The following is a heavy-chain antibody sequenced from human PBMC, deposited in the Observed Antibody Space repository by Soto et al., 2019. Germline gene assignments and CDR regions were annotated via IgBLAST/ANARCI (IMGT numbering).Heavy chain of an antibody. CDR2: INPSGGST. CDR3: AREYVGSGWYQRTGFDY. V-gene: IGHV1-46*03. Sequence: GASVKVSCKASGYTFTSYYMHWVRQAPGQGLEWMGIINPSGGSTSYAQKFQGRVTMTRDTSTSTVYMELSSLRSEDTAVYYCAREYVGSGWYQRTGFDYWGQGTLVTVSS. D-gene: IGHD6-19*01. J-gene: IGHJ4*02. CDR1: GYTFTSYY.